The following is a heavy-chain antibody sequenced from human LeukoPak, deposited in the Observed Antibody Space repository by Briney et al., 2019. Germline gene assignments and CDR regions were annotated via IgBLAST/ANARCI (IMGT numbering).Heavy chain of an antibody. D-gene: IGHD3-16*01. J-gene: IGHJ4*02. Sequence: GGSLRLSCAGSGFTFSNYYMHWVRQAPGKGLEYVSAISYNGDETYYGNSVKGRFTISRDNSKNTLYLQMGCLRPEDTAVYYCARDPSVGGFSGSELDFWGQGTLVTVSS. V-gene: IGHV3-64*01. CDR3: ARDPSVGGFSGSELDF. CDR2: ISYNGDET. CDR1: GFTFSNYY.